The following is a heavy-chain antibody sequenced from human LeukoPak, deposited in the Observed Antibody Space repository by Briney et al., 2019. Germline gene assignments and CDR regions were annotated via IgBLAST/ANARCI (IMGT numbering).Heavy chain of an antibody. V-gene: IGHV3-30*18. CDR3: AKDQGGGWYSYFDY. J-gene: IGHJ4*02. CDR2: ISYDGSNK. Sequence: GGSLRLSCAASGFTFSSYGMHWVRQAPGKGLEWVAIISYDGSNKYYADSVKGRFTISRDNSKNTLYLQMNGLRAEDTAVYYCAKDQGGGWYSYFDYWGQGTLVTVSS. D-gene: IGHD6-19*01. CDR1: GFTFSSYG.